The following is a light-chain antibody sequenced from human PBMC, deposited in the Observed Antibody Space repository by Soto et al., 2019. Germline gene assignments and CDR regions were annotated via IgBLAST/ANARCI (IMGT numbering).Light chain of an antibody. CDR1: QSISTY. J-gene: IGKJ4*01. V-gene: IGKV1-39*01. Sequence: DIQMTQSPSSLSASVGDRVTITCRASQSISTYLNWYQQKPGKAPKLLIYAASNLHSGVPSRFSGSGSGTDFTLTISSLQPEDVAAYYCQKYNSAPLTFGGGTKVDIK. CDR3: QKYNSAPLT. CDR2: AAS.